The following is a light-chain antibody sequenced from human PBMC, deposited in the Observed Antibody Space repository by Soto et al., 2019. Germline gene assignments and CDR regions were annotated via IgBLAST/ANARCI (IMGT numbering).Light chain of an antibody. CDR3: QQDDSSFPA. V-gene: IGKV3-20*01. J-gene: IGKJ1*01. Sequence: EIVLTQSPGSLSLSPGERATLSCRASKSISSNKLAWYQHNPGQAPRLLIYGASSRATFIPDRFSGSGSVTDFTLTISRPEPEDFVLYYCQQDDSSFPAFGQGTKTEI. CDR2: GAS. CDR1: KSISSNK.